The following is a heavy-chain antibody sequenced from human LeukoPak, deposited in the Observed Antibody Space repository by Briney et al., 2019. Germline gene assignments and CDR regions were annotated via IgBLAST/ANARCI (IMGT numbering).Heavy chain of an antibody. D-gene: IGHD3-10*01. J-gene: IGHJ4*02. CDR3: ARDGRYGAGTSDY. CDR1: GFTFSDYY. CDR2: ISSSSSYT. Sequence: GGSLRLSCAASGFTFSDYYMSWIRQAPGKGLEWVSYISSSSSYTNYADSVKGRFTISRDNAKNSLYLQMNSLRAEDTAIYFCARDGRYGAGTSDYWGQGALVTVSS. V-gene: IGHV3-11*06.